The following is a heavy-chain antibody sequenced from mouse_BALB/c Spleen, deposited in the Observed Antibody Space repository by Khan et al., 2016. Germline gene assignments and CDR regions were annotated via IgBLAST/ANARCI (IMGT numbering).Heavy chain of an antibody. J-gene: IGHJ2*01. CDR3: AGYDGYFFDY. V-gene: IGHV3-8*02. D-gene: IGHD2-3*01. CDR1: GDSITSGY. CDR2: ISYSGNT. Sequence: EVKLLESGPSLVKPSPTLSLTCSVTGDSITSGYWNWNRKFPGHKLEYMGYISYSGNTYYNPSLKRRISIPRDTSKNPYYLQLISVTTEDTATYYCAGYDGYFFDYWGQGTTLTVSA.